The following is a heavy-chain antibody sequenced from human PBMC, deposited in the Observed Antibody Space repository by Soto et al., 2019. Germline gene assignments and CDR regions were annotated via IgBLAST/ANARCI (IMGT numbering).Heavy chain of an antibody. CDR1: GGTFSSYT. D-gene: IGHD5-12*01. J-gene: IGHJ6*02. V-gene: IGHV1-69*02. CDR2: IIPILGIA. CDR3: ARALGYSGYAGMDV. Sequence: ASVKVSCKASGGTFSSYTISWVRQAPGQGLEWMGRIIPILGIANYAQKFQGRVTITTDKSTSTAYMELSSLRSEDTAVYYCARALGYSGYAGMDVWGQGTTVTXSS.